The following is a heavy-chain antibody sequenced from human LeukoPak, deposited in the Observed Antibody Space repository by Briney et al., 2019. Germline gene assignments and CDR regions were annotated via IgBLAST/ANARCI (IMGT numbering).Heavy chain of an antibody. J-gene: IGHJ4*02. V-gene: IGHV3-30*02. CDR3: AKPTVAGWED. CDR1: GFSVSSNY. Sequence: GGSLRLSCAASGFSVSSNYMSWVRQAPGKGLEWVAFIRYDGSNKYYADSVKGRFTISRDNSKNTLYLQMNSLRAEDTAVYYCAKPTVAGWEDWGQGTLVTVSS. D-gene: IGHD6-19*01. CDR2: IRYDGSNK.